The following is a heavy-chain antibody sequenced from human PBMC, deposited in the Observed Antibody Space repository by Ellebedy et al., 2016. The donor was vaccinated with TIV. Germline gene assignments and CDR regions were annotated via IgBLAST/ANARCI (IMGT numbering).Heavy chain of an antibody. J-gene: IGHJ2*01. CDR3: ATPQTLPKWDPRDWYFDL. V-gene: IGHV1-24*01. D-gene: IGHD1-26*01. CDR2: FDPEDGET. CDR1: GYTLTELS. Sequence: ASVKVSCXVSGYTLTELSMHWVRQAPGKGLEWMGGFDPEDGETIYAQKFQGRVTMTEDTSTDTAYMELSSLRSEDTAVYYCATPQTLPKWDPRDWYFDLWGRGTLVTVSS.